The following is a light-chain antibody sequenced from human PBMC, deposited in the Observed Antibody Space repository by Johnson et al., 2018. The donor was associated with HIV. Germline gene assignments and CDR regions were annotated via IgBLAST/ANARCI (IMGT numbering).Light chain of an antibody. Sequence: SVLSQPPSVSAAPGQKVTISCSGSSSNIGNNYVSWYQQLPGTAPQLLIYENNKRPSGIPHRFSGSKSCTSATLGITGLQTGDEAAYYCGTCDSILSVTYVIGTGTKVTVL. CDR3: GTCDSILSVTYV. CDR2: ENN. V-gene: IGLV1-51*02. J-gene: IGLJ1*01. CDR1: SSNIGNNY.